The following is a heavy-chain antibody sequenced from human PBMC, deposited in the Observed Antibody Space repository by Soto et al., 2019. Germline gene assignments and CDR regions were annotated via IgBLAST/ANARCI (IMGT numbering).Heavy chain of an antibody. D-gene: IGHD6-13*01. CDR3: ARISSYYYYYGMDV. J-gene: IGHJ6*02. CDR2: IFSNDEK. CDR1: GFSLSNDRMG. V-gene: IGHV2-26*01. Sequence: SGPTLVNPTETLTLTCTVSGFSLSNDRMGVSWIRQPPGKALEWLAHIFSNDEKSYSTSLKSRLTISKDTSKSQVVLTMTNMDPVDTATYYCARISSYYYYYGMDVWGQGTTVTVSS.